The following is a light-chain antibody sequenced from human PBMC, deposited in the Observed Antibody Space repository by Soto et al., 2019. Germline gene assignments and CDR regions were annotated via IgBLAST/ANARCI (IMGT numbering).Light chain of an antibody. Sequence: QSVLTQPPSASGTPGQRVTISCSGSSSNIGSNAVNWYQQLPGMAPKLVIYSDDQRPSGVPDRFSGSKSGTSASLAISGLQSEDEADYYCAAWDDSLNGLLFGGGTKLTVL. CDR3: AAWDDSLNGLL. CDR2: SDD. J-gene: IGLJ2*01. CDR1: SSNIGSNA. V-gene: IGLV1-44*01.